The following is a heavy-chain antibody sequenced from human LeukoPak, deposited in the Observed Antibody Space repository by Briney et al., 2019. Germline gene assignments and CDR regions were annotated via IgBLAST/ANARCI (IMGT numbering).Heavy chain of an antibody. CDR3: ACVAGYYYYYGMDV. D-gene: IGHD6-19*01. CDR1: GFTFRSYT. J-gene: IGHJ6*02. Sequence: GGSLRLSCAASGFTFRSYTMNWVRQAPGKGLEWVSAISGSGGSTYYADSVKGRFTISRDNSKNTLYLQMNSLRAEDTAVYYCACVAGYYYYYGMDVWGQGTTVTVSS. CDR2: ISGSGGST. V-gene: IGHV3-23*01.